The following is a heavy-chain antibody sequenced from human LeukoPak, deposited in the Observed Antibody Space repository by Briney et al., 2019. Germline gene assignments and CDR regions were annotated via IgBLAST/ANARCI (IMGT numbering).Heavy chain of an antibody. CDR3: AKGGLLGDWFDP. V-gene: IGHV3-23*01. Sequence: GGSLRLSCAASGFTFSSYAMSWVRQAPGKGLEWVSAISGSGGSTHYADSVKGRFTISRDNSKNTLYLQMNSLRAEDTAVYYCAKGGLLGDWFDPWGQGTLVTVSS. CDR2: ISGSGGST. J-gene: IGHJ5*02. CDR1: GFTFSSYA. D-gene: IGHD3-10*01.